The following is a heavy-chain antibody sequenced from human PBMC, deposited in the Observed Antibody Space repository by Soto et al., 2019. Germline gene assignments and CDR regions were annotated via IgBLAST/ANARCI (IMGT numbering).Heavy chain of an antibody. CDR3: ARVGITMVRGVIIANYSGMDV. V-gene: IGHV1-2*06. J-gene: IGHJ6*02. Sequence: ASVKVSCKASGYIFTDYYMHWVRQAPGQELGWMGRINPNSGGTNYAQKFQGRVTMTRDTSTSTAYMELSSLRSEDTAVYYCARVGITMVRGVIIANYSGMDVWGQGTTVTVSS. D-gene: IGHD3-10*01. CDR2: INPNSGGT. CDR1: GYIFTDYY.